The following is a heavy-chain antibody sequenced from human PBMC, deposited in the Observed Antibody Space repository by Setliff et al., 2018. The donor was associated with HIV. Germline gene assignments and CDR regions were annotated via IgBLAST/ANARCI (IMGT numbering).Heavy chain of an antibody. CDR3: AKDVCSGAYCYAYYYYGMDV. CDR1: VFTFNNYG. Sequence: GESLKISCAASVFTFNNYGMNWVRLAPGKGLEWVAFIRYDGSQKYYVDSVKGRFTISRDNSKNTLYLQMNSLRVEDTAVYYCAKDVCSGAYCYAYYYYGMDVWGQGTMVTVSS. J-gene: IGHJ6*02. V-gene: IGHV3-30*02. D-gene: IGHD2-15*01. CDR2: IRYDGSQK.